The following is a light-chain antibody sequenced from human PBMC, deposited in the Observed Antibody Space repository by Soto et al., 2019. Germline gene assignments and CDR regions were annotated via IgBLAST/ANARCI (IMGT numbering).Light chain of an antibody. Sequence: DIVMTQSPDSLAVSLGERATITCRSSQSVLTTDSNNKNYLAWYQHKSGQPPRLLIYWASTRESGVPDRFSGSGSGTEFTLTISSLQAEDEAVDIGHQYYSAPLTFGAGTKVEIK. CDR3: HQYYSAPLT. J-gene: IGKJ4*01. V-gene: IGKV4-1*01. CDR1: QSVLTTDSNNKNY. CDR2: WAS.